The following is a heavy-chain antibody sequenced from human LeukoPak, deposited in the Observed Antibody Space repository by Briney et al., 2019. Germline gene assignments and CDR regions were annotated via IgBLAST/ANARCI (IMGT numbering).Heavy chain of an antibody. D-gene: IGHD1-14*01. CDR1: GFTFSSYG. V-gene: IGHV3-30*18. CDR2: ISYDGSNK. Sequence: GRSLRLSCTASGFTFSSYGMHWVRQAPGKGLEWVAVISYDGSNKYYADSVKGRFTISRDNSKNTLYLQMNSLRAEDTAVYYCAKDEPEPQRYWGQGTLVTVSS. CDR3: AKDEPEPQRY. J-gene: IGHJ4*02.